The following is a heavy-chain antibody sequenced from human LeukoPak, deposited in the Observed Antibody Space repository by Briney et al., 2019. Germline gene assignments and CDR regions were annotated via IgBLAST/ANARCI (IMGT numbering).Heavy chain of an antibody. J-gene: IGHJ4*02. Sequence: SETLSLTCTVSGGSISSYYWSWIRQPLGKGLEWIGYIYYSGSPNYNPSLKSRVTISLDTSKNQFSLKLSSVTAADTAVYYCARGRTTVVTPHPFDYWGQGTLVTVSS. CDR1: GGSISSYY. D-gene: IGHD4-23*01. V-gene: IGHV4-59*08. CDR3: ARGRTTVVTPHPFDY. CDR2: IYYSGSP.